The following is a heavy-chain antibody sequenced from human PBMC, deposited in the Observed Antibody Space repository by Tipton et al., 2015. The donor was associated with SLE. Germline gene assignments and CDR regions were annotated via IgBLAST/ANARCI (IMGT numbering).Heavy chain of an antibody. Sequence: TLSLTCAVYGGSFRDYSWTWIRQPPGKGLEWIGEINHSGRTNYNPSLKSRVTISVNTSKNQFSLKLSSVTAADTAVYYCSASITIFGVADYWGQGTLVTVSS. J-gene: IGHJ4*02. CDR2: INHSGRT. D-gene: IGHD3-3*01. CDR3: SASITIFGVADY. V-gene: IGHV4-34*01. CDR1: GGSFRDYS.